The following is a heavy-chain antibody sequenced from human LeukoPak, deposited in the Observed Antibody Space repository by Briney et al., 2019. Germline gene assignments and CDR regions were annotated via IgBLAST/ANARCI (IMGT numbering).Heavy chain of an antibody. J-gene: IGHJ5*02. CDR1: GYTFTDYY. CDR2: INPDSGGT. Sequence: ASVKVSCKSSGYTFTDYYIHWVRQAPGQGPEWMGWINPDSGGTTYAQKFQGRVTMTRDTSISIAYMELRSLRSDDTAVYYCARAPVVVINLYWFDPWGQGTLVTVSS. D-gene: IGHD3-22*01. CDR3: ARAPVVVINLYWFDP. V-gene: IGHV1-2*02.